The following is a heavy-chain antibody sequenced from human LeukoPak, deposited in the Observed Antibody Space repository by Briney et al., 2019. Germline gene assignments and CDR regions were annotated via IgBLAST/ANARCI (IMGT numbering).Heavy chain of an antibody. V-gene: IGHV3-23*01. J-gene: IGHJ4*02. CDR1: GFTFSSYA. CDR2: ISGSGGGT. Sequence: SGGSLRLSCAASGFTFSSYAMSWVRQAPGKGLEWVSAISGSGGGTYYADSVKGRFTISRDNSKNTLYLQMNSLRAEDTAVYYCAKAALPIDSYGLTYFDYWGQGTLVTVSS. D-gene: IGHD5-18*01. CDR3: AKAALPIDSYGLTYFDY.